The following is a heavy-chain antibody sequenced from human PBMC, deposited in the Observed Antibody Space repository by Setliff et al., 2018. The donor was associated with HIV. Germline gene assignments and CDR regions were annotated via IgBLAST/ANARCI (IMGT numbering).Heavy chain of an antibody. Sequence: SETLSLTCGVYGESLSDYSWNWIRQPPGKGLEWIGEINRGGSTNYNPSLKSRVTISVDTSKNHFSLNLSSVTAADTAVYYCATRGWNAYKSFDYWGQGTLVTVSS. J-gene: IGHJ4*02. CDR1: GESLSDYS. D-gene: IGHD1-1*01. CDR3: ATRGWNAYKSFDY. CDR2: INRGGST. V-gene: IGHV4-34*01.